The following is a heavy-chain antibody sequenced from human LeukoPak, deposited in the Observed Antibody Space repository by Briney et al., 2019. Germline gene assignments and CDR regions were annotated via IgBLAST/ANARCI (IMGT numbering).Heavy chain of an antibody. J-gene: IGHJ4*02. V-gene: IGHV1-46*01. Sequence: GASVKVSCKASGYTFTSYYMHWVRQAPGQGLEWMGIINPSGGSTSYAQKFQGRVTITTDESTSTAYMELSSLRSEDTAVYYCARVSIAARTALEEIDYWGQGTLVTVSS. CDR3: ARVSIAARTALEEIDY. CDR1: GYTFTSYY. D-gene: IGHD6-6*01. CDR2: INPSGGST.